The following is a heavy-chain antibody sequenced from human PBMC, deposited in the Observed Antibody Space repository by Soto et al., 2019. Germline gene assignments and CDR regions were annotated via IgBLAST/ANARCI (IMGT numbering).Heavy chain of an antibody. Sequence: EVQLLESGGGLVQPGGSLRLSCAASGFTFSTYAMSWVRQAPGKGLEWVSAISGSGGSTYYADSAKGRFTISRDNSKNTLYLQMNSLRAEDTVIYYCAKVCGTSMVRGMGHWGQGTLVTVSS. CDR3: AKVCGTSMVRGMGH. J-gene: IGHJ4*02. CDR2: ISGSGGST. D-gene: IGHD3-10*01. CDR1: GFTFSTYA. V-gene: IGHV3-23*01.